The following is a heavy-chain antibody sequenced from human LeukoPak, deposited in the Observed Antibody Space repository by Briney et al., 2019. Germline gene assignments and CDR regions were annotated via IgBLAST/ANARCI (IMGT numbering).Heavy chain of an antibody. D-gene: IGHD3-9*01. J-gene: IGHJ3*02. Sequence: SGTLSLTCAASGGSISSSNWWSWVRQPPGKGLEWIGEIYHSGSTNYNPSLKSRVTISVDKSKNQFSLKLSSVTAADTAVYYCARRRYFDWLLSAFDIWGQGTMVTVSS. CDR3: ARRRYFDWLLSAFDI. V-gene: IGHV4-4*02. CDR1: GGSISSSNW. CDR2: IYHSGST.